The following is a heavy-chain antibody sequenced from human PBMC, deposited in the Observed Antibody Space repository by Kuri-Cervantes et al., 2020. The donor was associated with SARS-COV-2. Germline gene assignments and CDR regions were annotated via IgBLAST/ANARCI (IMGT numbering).Heavy chain of an antibody. V-gene: IGHV3-30-3*01. CDR3: SKALSRSFLYYYYMDV. J-gene: IGHJ6*03. D-gene: IGHD3-10*01. Sequence: GGSLRLSCAASGFTFSSYAMHWVRQAPGKGLEWVAVISYDGSNKYYADSLKGRFTISRDNSKSMPYMQINSLRAEDTAVYYCSKALSRSFLYYYYMDVWGKGTTVTVSS. CDR1: GFTFSSYA. CDR2: ISYDGSNK.